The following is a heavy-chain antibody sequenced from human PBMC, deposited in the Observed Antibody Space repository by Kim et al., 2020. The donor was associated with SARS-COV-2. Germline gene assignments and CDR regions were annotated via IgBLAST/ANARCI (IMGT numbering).Heavy chain of an antibody. CDR3: AKGFGDYVLTDAFDI. V-gene: IGHV3-23*01. Sequence: SVEGRFTISRDNSKNTLYLQMNSLRAEDTAVYYCAKGFGDYVLTDAFDIWGQGTMVTVSS. D-gene: IGHD4-17*01. J-gene: IGHJ3*02.